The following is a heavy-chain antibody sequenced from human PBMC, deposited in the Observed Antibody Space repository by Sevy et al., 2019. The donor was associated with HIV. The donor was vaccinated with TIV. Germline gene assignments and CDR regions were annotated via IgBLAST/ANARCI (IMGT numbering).Heavy chain of an antibody. CDR1: GGSISNYY. CDR3: ARHTAVAASSFDF. V-gene: IGHV4-59*01. J-gene: IGHJ4*02. Sequence: SETLSITCTVSGGSISNYYWSWIRQPPGKGLEWIAYIYYSGSTKYNPSLKSRVTISVDTSKNQFSLKLSSVTAADTAVYYCARHTAVAASSFDFWGQGTLVTVSS. D-gene: IGHD6-19*01. CDR2: IYYSGST.